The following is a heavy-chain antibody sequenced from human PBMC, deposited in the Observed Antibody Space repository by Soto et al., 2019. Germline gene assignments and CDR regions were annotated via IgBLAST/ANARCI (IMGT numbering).Heavy chain of an antibody. J-gene: IGHJ4*02. Sequence: ETLSLTCTVSGGSISSYYWSWIRQPPGKGLEWIGYIYYSGSTNYNPSLKSRVTISVDTSKNQFSLKLSPVTAADTAVYYCARVDSGSFHQYYFDYWGQGTLVTVSS. V-gene: IGHV4-59*01. CDR3: ARVDSGSFHQYYFDY. CDR1: GGSISSYY. D-gene: IGHD1-26*01. CDR2: IYYSGST.